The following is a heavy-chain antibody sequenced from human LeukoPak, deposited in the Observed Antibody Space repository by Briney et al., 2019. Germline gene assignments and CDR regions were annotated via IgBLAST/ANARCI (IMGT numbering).Heavy chain of an antibody. Sequence: PGGSLRLSCAASGFTFSSYEMNWVRQAAGKGLEWASYISSSGSTIYYADSVKGRFTISRDNAKNSLYLQMNSLRAEDTAVYYCAREDSGYDHNRIDAFDIWGQGTMVTVSS. D-gene: IGHD5-12*01. J-gene: IGHJ3*02. CDR2: ISSSGSTI. CDR3: AREDSGYDHNRIDAFDI. V-gene: IGHV3-48*03. CDR1: GFTFSSYE.